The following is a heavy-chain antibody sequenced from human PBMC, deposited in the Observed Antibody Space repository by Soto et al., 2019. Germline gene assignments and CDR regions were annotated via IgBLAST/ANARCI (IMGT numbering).Heavy chain of an antibody. J-gene: IGHJ4*02. V-gene: IGHV3-30*02. Sequence: GGSLRLSCAASGFTFSSYGMHWVRQAPGKGLEWVAVIWYDGSNKYYADSVKGRFTISRDNSKNTLYLQMNSLRAEDTAVYYCAKDRLPFHLNTPLGYWGQGTRVTVSS. CDR3: AKDRLPFHLNTPLGY. CDR1: GFTFSSYG. D-gene: IGHD3-16*01. CDR2: IWYDGSNK.